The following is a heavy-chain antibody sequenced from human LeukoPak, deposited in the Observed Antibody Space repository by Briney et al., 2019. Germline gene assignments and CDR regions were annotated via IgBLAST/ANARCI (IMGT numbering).Heavy chain of an antibody. CDR1: GFYFSSYA. Sequence: GGSLRLSCAASGFYFSSYAMSWVRQAPGKGLEWVSHISRDGSTVYYRDSVKGRFTISRDNVKNSLYLHMNSLRVEDTGVYYCARDLGDWYSSGFDDWGQGSLVIVSS. J-gene: IGHJ4*02. V-gene: IGHV3-48*03. D-gene: IGHD3-10*01. CDR3: ARDLGDWYSSGFDD. CDR2: ISRDGSTV.